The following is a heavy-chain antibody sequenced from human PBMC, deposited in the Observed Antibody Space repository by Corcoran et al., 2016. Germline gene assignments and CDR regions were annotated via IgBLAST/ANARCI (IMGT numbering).Heavy chain of an antibody. Sequence: QSGAEVKKPGASVKVSCKASGYTFTGYYMHWVRQAPGQGLEWMGWVNPNSGGTNYAQKFQGRVTMTRDTSISTAYMELSRLRSDDTAVYYCARNRYCSSTSCYSPRFDPWGQGTLVTVSS. CDR1: GYTFTGYY. CDR2: VNPNSGGT. V-gene: IGHV1-2*02. CDR3: ARNRYCSSTSCYSPRFDP. D-gene: IGHD2-2*01. J-gene: IGHJ5*02.